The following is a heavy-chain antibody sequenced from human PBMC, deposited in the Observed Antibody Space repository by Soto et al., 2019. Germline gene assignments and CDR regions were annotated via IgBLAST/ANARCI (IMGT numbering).Heavy chain of an antibody. CDR2: ISAYNGNT. Sequence: ASVKVSCKASGYTFTSYGISWVRQAPGQGLEWMGWISAYNGNTNYAQKLQGRVTMTTDTSTSTAYMELRSLRSDDTAVYYCARALLYYYDSSGYFRPDAIDFWGQGTIVTVSS. CDR3: ARALLYYYDSSGYFRPDAIDF. CDR1: GYTFTSYG. D-gene: IGHD3-22*01. J-gene: IGHJ3*01. V-gene: IGHV1-18*01.